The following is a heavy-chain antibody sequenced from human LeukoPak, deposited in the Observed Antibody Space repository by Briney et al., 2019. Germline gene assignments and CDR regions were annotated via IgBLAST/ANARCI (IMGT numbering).Heavy chain of an antibody. Sequence: SETLSLTCTVSGGSISSSSYYWGWIRQPPGKGLEWIGSRSTYYHPSLKSRVTISVDTSKNQFSLKLSSVTAADTAVYYCARHSSSGYDYWGQGTLVTVSS. J-gene: IGHJ4*02. CDR1: GGSISSSSYY. D-gene: IGHD6-6*01. V-gene: IGHV4-39*01. CDR2: RST. CDR3: ARHSSSGYDY.